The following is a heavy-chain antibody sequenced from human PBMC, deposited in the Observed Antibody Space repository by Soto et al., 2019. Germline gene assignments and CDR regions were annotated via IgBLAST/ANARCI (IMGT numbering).Heavy chain of an antibody. V-gene: IGHV3-33*06. J-gene: IGHJ6*02. CDR3: AKRDLPLYYDILSGDYYYYYGMDV. Sequence: PWGSLRLSCAASGFSFSNYDMHWVRQAPGKGLEWVALIWYDGSDKNYVDSVKGRFTISRDNSKNTLYLQMNSLRAEDTAVYYCAKRDLPLYYDILSGDYYYYYGMDVWGQGTTVPVSS. CDR1: GFSFSNYD. D-gene: IGHD3-9*01. CDR2: IWYDGSDK.